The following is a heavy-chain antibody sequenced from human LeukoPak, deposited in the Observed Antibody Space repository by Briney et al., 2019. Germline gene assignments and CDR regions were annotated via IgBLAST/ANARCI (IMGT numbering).Heavy chain of an antibody. Sequence: GGSLRLSCAASGFTFSSYAMSWVRQAPGKGLEWVSGICGSGDSTYYTDSVKGRFTISRDNSKNTLYLQMNSLRAEDTAVDYCAKTRGYCSGGDCYSDYWGQGTLVTVSS. CDR2: ICGSGDST. V-gene: IGHV3-23*01. CDR1: GFTFSSYA. D-gene: IGHD2-15*01. CDR3: AKTRGYCSGGDCYSDY. J-gene: IGHJ4*02.